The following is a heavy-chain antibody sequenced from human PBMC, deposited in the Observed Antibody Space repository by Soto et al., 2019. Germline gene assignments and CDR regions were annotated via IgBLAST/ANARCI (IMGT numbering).Heavy chain of an antibody. D-gene: IGHD5-12*01. V-gene: IGHV3-23*01. CDR3: AKDLNKEWLRRDYYYYGMDV. Sequence: GGSLRLSCAASGFTFSSYAMSWVRQAPGKGLEWVSAISGSGCSTYYAGPVKGRFTISRDNSKNTLYLQMNSLGAEDTAVYYCAKDLNKEWLRRDYYYYGMDVWGQGTTVTVSS. CDR2: ISGSGCST. J-gene: IGHJ6*02. CDR1: GFTFSSYA.